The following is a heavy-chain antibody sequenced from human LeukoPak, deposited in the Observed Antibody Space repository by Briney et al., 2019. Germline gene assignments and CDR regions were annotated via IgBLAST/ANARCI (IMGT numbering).Heavy chain of an antibody. CDR1: GGSFSGYY. V-gene: IGHV4-34*01. D-gene: IGHD3-22*01. Sequence: PSETLSLTCAVYGGSFSGYYWSWIRQPPGKGLEWIGEINHSGSTNYNPSLKSRVTISVDTSKNQFSLKLSSVTAADTAVYYCARGGITMIVVASRWFDPWGQGTLVTVSS. CDR2: INHSGST. J-gene: IGHJ5*02. CDR3: ARGGITMIVVASRWFDP.